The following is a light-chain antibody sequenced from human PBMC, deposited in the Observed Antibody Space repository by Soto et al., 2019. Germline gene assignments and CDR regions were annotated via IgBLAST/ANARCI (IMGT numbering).Light chain of an antibody. J-gene: IGKJ1*01. CDR1: HSVSST. CDR2: DAY. CDR3: HQSSNWPRT. V-gene: IGKV3-11*01. Sequence: EIVLTQSPATLSLSPGESATLPGSASHSVSSTLAWYQQKPGQAPRLLIYDAYNKATVLPSRFSGSGSGTDFTLTISSLEPEDSAVYYCHQSSNWPRTFGQGTKVDIK.